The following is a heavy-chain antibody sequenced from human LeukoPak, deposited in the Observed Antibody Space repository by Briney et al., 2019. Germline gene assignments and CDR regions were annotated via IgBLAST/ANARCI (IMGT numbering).Heavy chain of an antibody. CDR2: ISSSSSTI. CDR3: ARVGSSWYPPYYYMDV. J-gene: IGHJ6*03. CDR1: GFTFSSYS. Sequence: GGSLRLSCAASGFTFSSYSMNWVRQAPGKGLEWVSYISSSSSTIYYADSVKGRFTISRDNAKNSLYLQMNSLRAEDTAVYYCARVGSSWYPPYYYMDVWGKGTTVTVSS. V-gene: IGHV3-48*01. D-gene: IGHD6-13*01.